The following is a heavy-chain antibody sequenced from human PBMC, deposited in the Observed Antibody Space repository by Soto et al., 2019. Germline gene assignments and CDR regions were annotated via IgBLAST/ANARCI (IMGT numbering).Heavy chain of an antibody. V-gene: IGHV4-30-4*01. Sequence: SETLSLTCTVSRDSISSGDYYWSWIRQPPGKGLEWIGYIYFSGNTYYNPSLKSRITISVDTSKNQFSLNLNSVTAADTAVYYCARVSVDDFASLDCWGQGTLVTV. CDR3: ARVSVDDFASLDC. CDR2: IYFSGNT. CDR1: RDSISSGDYY. J-gene: IGHJ4*02. D-gene: IGHD5-12*01.